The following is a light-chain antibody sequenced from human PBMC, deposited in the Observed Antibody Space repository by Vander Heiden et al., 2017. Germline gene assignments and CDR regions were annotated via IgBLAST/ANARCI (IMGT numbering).Light chain of an antibody. Sequence: SSELTQDPAVSVALGQTVRITCQGDTLRSFSAGWYQQKPGQAPVLVIYGKNNRPSGIPDRFSGSNSGNTASLTITGAQAEDEADYYCNSRDSSSNFYVFGTGTKVTVL. CDR3: NSRDSSSNFYV. CDR2: GKN. V-gene: IGLV3-19*01. J-gene: IGLJ1*01. CDR1: TLRSFS.